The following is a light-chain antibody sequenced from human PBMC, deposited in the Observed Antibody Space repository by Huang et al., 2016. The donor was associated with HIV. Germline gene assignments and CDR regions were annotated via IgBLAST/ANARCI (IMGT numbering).Light chain of an antibody. Sequence: EIVLTQSPATLSLSPGERAILSCRASQSISSSLAWYQHKPGQAPRHLISEASNGATCIPARFSGSGSGTDFTLTISSLEPEDFAVYYCHQRSNWFTFGPGTRVDIK. V-gene: IGKV3-11*01. CDR3: HQRSNWFT. J-gene: IGKJ3*01. CDR2: EAS. CDR1: QSISSS.